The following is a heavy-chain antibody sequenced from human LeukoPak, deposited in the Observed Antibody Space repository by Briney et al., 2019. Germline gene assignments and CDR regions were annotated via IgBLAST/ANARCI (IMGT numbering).Heavy chain of an antibody. CDR1: GGSISNYY. J-gene: IGHJ5*02. D-gene: IGHD5-24*01. CDR2: IYYTGNT. V-gene: IGHV4-59*01. Sequence: SETLSLACTVSGGSISNYYWNWIRQPPGKGLEWIGYIYYTGNTNYNPSLKSRVTISVDTSKNQFSLKLSSVTAADTAVYYCARDRLQLQSWGQGTLVTVSS. CDR3: ARDRLQLQS.